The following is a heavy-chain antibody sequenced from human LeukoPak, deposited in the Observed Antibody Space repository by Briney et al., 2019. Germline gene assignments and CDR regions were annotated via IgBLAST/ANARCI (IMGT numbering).Heavy chain of an antibody. Sequence: NPSETLSLTCTVSGGSISSSSYYWGWIRQPPGKGLEWIGSIYYSGSTYYNPSLKSRVTISVDTSKNQFSLKLSSVTAADTAVYYCARDSKALPYYDFWSTDPYYYYYMDVWGKGTTVTVSS. CDR2: IYYSGST. D-gene: IGHD3-3*01. CDR3: ARDSKALPYYDFWSTDPYYYYYMDV. V-gene: IGHV4-39*02. J-gene: IGHJ6*03. CDR1: GGSISSSSYY.